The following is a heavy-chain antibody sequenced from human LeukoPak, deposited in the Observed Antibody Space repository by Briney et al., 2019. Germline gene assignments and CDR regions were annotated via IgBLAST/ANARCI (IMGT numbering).Heavy chain of an antibody. CDR2: IFHSGNT. CDR3: ARGISINWYFDL. J-gene: IGHJ2*01. V-gene: IGHV4-38-2*02. Sequence: SETLSLTCSVSGFTISNAYYWAWIRQPPGKGLEWIGSIFHSGNTHYNPSLQTRVTISLDASRNQFSLNLVSVIAADTAVYFCARGISINWYFDLWGRGTLVTVSS. D-gene: IGHD3-3*02. CDR1: GFTISNAYY.